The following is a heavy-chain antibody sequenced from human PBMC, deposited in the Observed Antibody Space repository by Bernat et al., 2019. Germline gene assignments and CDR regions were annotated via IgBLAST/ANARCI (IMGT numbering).Heavy chain of an antibody. D-gene: IGHD1/OR15-1a*01. CDR2: LSGTGGST. J-gene: IGHJ4*02. CDR1: GFTFSNYG. V-gene: IGHV3-23*01. CDR3: AKNKKDLDY. Sequence: EVQLLESGGGLVQPGGSLTLSCAASGFTFSNYGMSWVRQAPGKGLEWVSGLSGTGGSTNYADSVKGRFTISRENSKSTLYLQMNSLRAEDTALYYCAKNKKDLDYWGQGTLVTVSS.